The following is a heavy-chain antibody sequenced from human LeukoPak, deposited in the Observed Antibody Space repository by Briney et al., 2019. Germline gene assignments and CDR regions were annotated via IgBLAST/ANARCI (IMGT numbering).Heavy chain of an antibody. CDR1: GGFISSYY. CDR2: IYYSGST. D-gene: IGHD2-2*01. V-gene: IGHV4-59*12. CDR3: ARDFRDIVVVPAAPPRYYYYYYMDV. Sequence: SETLSLTCTVSGGFISSYYWSWIRQPPGKGLEWIGYIYYSGSTNYNPSLKSRVTISVDTSKNQFSLKLSSVTAADTAVYYCARDFRDIVVVPAAPPRYYYYYYMDVWGKGTTVTVSS. J-gene: IGHJ6*03.